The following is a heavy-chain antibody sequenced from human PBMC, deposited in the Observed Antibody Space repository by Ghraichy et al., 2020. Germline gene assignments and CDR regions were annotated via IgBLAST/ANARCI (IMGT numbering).Heavy chain of an antibody. CDR3: ARENSYGPHYDS. Sequence: GSLSLTCTISGGSRSGNYWSWIRQPPGKGLEWIGYIYHSGSTKYNPSFKSRITISADMSRNEVSLKLTSVTPADTALYYCARENSYGPHYDSWGHGILVTVSS. CDR2: IYHSGST. D-gene: IGHD5-18*01. CDR1: GGSRSGNY. J-gene: IGHJ5*01. V-gene: IGHV4-59*01.